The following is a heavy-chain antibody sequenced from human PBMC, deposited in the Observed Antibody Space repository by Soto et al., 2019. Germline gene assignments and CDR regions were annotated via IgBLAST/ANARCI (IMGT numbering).Heavy chain of an antibody. J-gene: IGHJ4*02. CDR3: ARHHVRGRTIAGAAEF. Sequence: SETLSLTCAVYGGSFTGYYWSWMRQPPGKGLEWIGEINQSGNTNYNPSLKSRVTTSVDTSKNQLFLNLTSVTAADTAMYYCARHHVRGRTIAGAAEFWGQGTLVTVPQ. CDR1: GGSFTGYY. V-gene: IGHV4-34*01. D-gene: IGHD6-13*01. CDR2: INQSGNT.